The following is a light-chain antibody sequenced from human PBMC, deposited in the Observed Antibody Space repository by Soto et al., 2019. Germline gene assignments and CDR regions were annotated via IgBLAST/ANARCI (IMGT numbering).Light chain of an antibody. CDR3: QRYGSFWT. CDR2: KAS. V-gene: IGKV1-5*03. J-gene: IGKJ1*01. CDR1: QTINIW. Sequence: IQMTQSPSTLSASVGDRVTITCRTSQTINIWLSCYQNKPGKAPKLLISKASSLENGVPSRFGGSGSGTEFTLTISVLPQDDFASYCCQRYGSFWTFGQGTKVDIK.